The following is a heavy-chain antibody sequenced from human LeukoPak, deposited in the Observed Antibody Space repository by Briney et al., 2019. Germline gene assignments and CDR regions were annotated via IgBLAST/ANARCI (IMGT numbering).Heavy chain of an antibody. J-gene: IGHJ4*02. CDR1: GGSISSYY. CDR3: ARSHLYDTTLSGYFDY. Sequence: PSETLSLTCTVSGGSISSYYWSWIRQPPGKGLEWIGYIYYSGSTNYNPPLKSRVTISVDTSKNQFSLKLSSVTAADTAVYYCARSHLYDTTLSGYFDYWGQGTLVTVSS. CDR2: IYYSGST. V-gene: IGHV4-59*01. D-gene: IGHD3-22*01.